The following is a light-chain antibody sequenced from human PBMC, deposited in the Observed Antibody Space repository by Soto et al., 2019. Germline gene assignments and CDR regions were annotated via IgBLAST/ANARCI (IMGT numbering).Light chain of an antibody. V-gene: IGKV1-39*01. Sequence: DIQMTQSPSTLSASVGDRVTITYRASQSISSYLNWYQQKPGKAPKLLIYAASSLQSGVPSRFSGSGSGTDFTLTISSLQPEDFATYYCQQSYSTPITFGQGTKVDNK. J-gene: IGKJ1*01. CDR3: QQSYSTPIT. CDR2: AAS. CDR1: QSISSY.